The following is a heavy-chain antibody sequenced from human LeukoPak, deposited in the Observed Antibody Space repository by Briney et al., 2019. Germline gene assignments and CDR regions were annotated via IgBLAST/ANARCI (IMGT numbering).Heavy chain of an antibody. D-gene: IGHD3-22*01. V-gene: IGHV3-30*18. CDR1: GFILTSYG. CDR2: ISDNGSNK. J-gene: IGHJ4*02. CDR3: TKDRYCDSTSCPTDY. Sequence: PGGSLRLSCAASGFILTSYGMHWVRQAPGKGLEWVAVISDNGSNKYYADSVKGRFTIFRDITKNTLYLQMNSLRPEDTAVYFCTKDRYCDSTSCPTDYWGQGTLVTVSS.